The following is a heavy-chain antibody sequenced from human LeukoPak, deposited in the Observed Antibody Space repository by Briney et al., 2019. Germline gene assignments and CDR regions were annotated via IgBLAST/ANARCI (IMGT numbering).Heavy chain of an antibody. D-gene: IGHD2-15*01. CDR2: ISSSSSYK. V-gene: IGHV3-21*01. CDR1: GFTFSDYS. Sequence: GGSLRLSCAASGFTFSDYSFNWVRQAPGKGLEWVSSISSSSSYKYYADSRKGRFTISRDNAKNSLYLQVNSLRAEDTAVYYCARINDIDNSYHLDFWGHGTLVTVSS. CDR3: ARINDIDNSYHLDF. J-gene: IGHJ4*01.